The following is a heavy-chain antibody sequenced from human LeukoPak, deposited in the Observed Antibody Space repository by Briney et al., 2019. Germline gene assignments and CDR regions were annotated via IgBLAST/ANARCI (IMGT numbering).Heavy chain of an antibody. CDR2: IIPIFGTA. CDR1: GGTFSSYA. CDR3: ARDRTPLVVATFEYWFDP. V-gene: IGHV1-69*13. J-gene: IGHJ5*02. D-gene: IGHD2-15*01. Sequence: ASVKVSCKASGGTFSSYAISWVRQAPGQGLEWMGGIIPIFGTANYAQKFQGRVTITADESTSTAYMELSSLRSEDTAVYYCARDRTPLVVATFEYWFDPWGQGTLVTVSS.